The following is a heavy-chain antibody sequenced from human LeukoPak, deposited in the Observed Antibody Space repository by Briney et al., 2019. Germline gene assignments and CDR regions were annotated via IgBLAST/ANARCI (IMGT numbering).Heavy chain of an antibody. J-gene: IGHJ4*02. V-gene: IGHV3-23*01. Sequence: GGSLRLSCTVSGFSLSSYALSWVRRAPGKGLEWVSATSSSDAGKYYADSVRGRFTISRDNSRNTMYLQMNSLRVEDAAVYYCAKAPVTSCRGAFCYPFDSWGLGTLVTVSS. CDR1: GFSLSSYA. CDR2: TSSSDAGK. CDR3: AKAPVTSCRGAFCYPFDS. D-gene: IGHD2-15*01.